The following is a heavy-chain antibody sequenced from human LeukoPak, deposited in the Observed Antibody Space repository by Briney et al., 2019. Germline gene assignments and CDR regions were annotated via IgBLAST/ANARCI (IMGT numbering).Heavy chain of an antibody. CDR1: GYTFTVYY. V-gene: IGHV1-2*02. Sequence: GASVTVSYKASGYTFTVYYVHWVRQAPGQGLEWMGWINPNSGATNYAQKFQGRVTMTRDTSISTAYMELSRLTSDDTAVYYCARDMTIIVPVHYRNWFDHWGQGTQVTVSS. CDR2: INPNSGAT. D-gene: IGHD3-22*01. CDR3: ARDMTIIVPVHYRNWFDH. J-gene: IGHJ5*02.